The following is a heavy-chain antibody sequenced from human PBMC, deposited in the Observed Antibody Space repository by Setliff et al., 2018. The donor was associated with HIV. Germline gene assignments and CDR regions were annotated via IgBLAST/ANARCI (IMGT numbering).Heavy chain of an antibody. Sequence: PSETLSLTCTVSSSSIRSGGYYWNWIRQHPGKGLGWIGYINYSGSIYYNPSLKSRLFISLDTSENQFSLQVTSVTAADTAVYYCARAAYSYGYNDYWGQGTLVTVSS. D-gene: IGHD5-18*01. V-gene: IGHV4-31*03. CDR1: SSSIRSGGYY. CDR2: INYSGSI. J-gene: IGHJ4*02. CDR3: ARAAYSYGYNDY.